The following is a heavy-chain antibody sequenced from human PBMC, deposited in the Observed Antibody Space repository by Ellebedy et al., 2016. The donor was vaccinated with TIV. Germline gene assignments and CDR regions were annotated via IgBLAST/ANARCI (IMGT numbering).Heavy chain of an antibody. D-gene: IGHD3-10*01. CDR3: RVLLWFGELWLDY. CDR2: IYYSGST. Sequence: SETLSLTXTVSGGSISSSSYYWGWIRQPPGKGLEWIGSIYYSGSTYYNPSLKSRVTISVDTSKNQFSLKLSSVTAADTAVYYCRVLLWFGELWLDYWGQGTLVTVSS. J-gene: IGHJ4*02. V-gene: IGHV4-39*07. CDR1: GGSISSSSYY.